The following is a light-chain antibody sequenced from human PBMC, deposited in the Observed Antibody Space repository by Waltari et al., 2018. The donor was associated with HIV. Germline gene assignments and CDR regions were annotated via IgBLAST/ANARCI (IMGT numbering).Light chain of an antibody. J-gene: IGLJ3*02. CDR2: CNN. Sequence: QSVLTQPPSASGTPGQRVTISCSGSSSNIGSDTVYWYQQFQGTAPKLLIYCNNQRPSGVPDRFSGSKSGASASLAISGLRSEDEADYYCAAWDDTLDGWVFGGGTKLTVL. CDR1: SSNIGSDT. CDR3: AAWDDTLDGWV. V-gene: IGLV1-44*01.